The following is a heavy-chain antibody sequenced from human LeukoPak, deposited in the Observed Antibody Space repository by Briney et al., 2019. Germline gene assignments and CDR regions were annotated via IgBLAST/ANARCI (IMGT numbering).Heavy chain of an antibody. CDR2: IYTSGST. Sequence: PSQTLSLTCTVSGGSISSGSYYWSWIRQPAGKGLEWIGRIYTSGSTNYNPSLKSRVTISVDTSKNQFSLKLSSVTAADTAVYYCARRLLWYLWGQGTLVTVSS. J-gene: IGHJ5*02. D-gene: IGHD3-10*01. CDR1: GGSISSGSYY. V-gene: IGHV4-61*02. CDR3: ARRLLWYL.